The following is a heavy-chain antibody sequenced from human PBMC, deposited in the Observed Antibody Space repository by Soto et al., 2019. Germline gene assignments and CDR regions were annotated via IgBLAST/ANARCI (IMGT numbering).Heavy chain of an antibody. V-gene: IGHV1-3*01. Sequence: QVQLVQSGAEVKKPGASVKVSCKASGYTFTSYAMHWVRQAPGQRLEWMGWINAGNGNTKYSQKFQGRVTITRDTSASTAYMELSSLRSEDTAVYYCARSPPFWSGYSPFDYWGQGTLVTVSS. CDR3: ARSPPFWSGYSPFDY. CDR2: INAGNGNT. J-gene: IGHJ4*02. D-gene: IGHD3-3*01. CDR1: GYTFTSYA.